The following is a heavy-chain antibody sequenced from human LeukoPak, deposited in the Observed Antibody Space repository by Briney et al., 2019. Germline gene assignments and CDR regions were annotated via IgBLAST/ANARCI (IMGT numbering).Heavy chain of an antibody. J-gene: IGHJ3*02. Sequence: GGSLRLSCAASGFTFSSYAMHWVRQAPGKGLEYVSAISSNGGSTYYANSVKGRFTISRDNSKNTLYLQMGSLRAEDMAVYYCARDRSYGYLCDAFDIWGRGTMVTVSS. CDR1: GFTFSSYA. CDR3: ARDRSYGYLCDAFDI. V-gene: IGHV3-64*01. CDR2: ISSNGGST. D-gene: IGHD5-18*01.